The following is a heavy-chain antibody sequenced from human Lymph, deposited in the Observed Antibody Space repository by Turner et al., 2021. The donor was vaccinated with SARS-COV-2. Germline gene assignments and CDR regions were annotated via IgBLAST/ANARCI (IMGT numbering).Heavy chain of an antibody. J-gene: IGHJ6*02. D-gene: IGHD3-10*01. V-gene: IGHV3-53*05. CDR1: GNIVSSNY. CDR2: IYSVGTT. CDR3: ARDFVTYGMDV. Sequence: EVQLVETGGGLIQPGGSLRLSCAASGNIVSSNYMNWVRQAPVKGLEWVSVIYSVGTTYYADCVKVRFTISRDNSNNTLYLQMNSLRVVYTAVYYCARDFVTYGMDVWGQGTTVTVSS.